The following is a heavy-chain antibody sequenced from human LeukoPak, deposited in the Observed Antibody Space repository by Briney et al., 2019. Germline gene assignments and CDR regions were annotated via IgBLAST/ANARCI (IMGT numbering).Heavy chain of an antibody. CDR2: IYYSGST. CDR1: GGSISSGDYY. V-gene: IGHV4-30-4*08. J-gene: IGHJ3*02. Sequence: TLSLTCTVSGGSISSGDYYWSWIREPPGKGLEWIGYIYYSGSTYYNPSLKSRVTISVDTSKNQFSLKLSSVTAADTAVYYCARDGFSDAFDIWGQGTMVTVSS. CDR3: ARDGFSDAFDI.